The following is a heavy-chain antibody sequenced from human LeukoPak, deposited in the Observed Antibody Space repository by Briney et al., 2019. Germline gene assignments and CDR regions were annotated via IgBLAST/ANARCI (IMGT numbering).Heavy chain of an antibody. CDR2: ISYDGSNK. CDR3: ARGYDFWSGYYYYGMDV. V-gene: IGHV3-30*04. D-gene: IGHD3-3*01. Sequence: GGSLRLSCAASGFTFNSYAMHWVRQAPGKGLEWVTVISYDGSNKNHAGSVKGRVTISRDDSKNTLYLQMNSLRAEDTAVYYCARGYDFWSGYYYYGMDVWGQGTTVTVSS. J-gene: IGHJ6*02. CDR1: GFTFNSYA.